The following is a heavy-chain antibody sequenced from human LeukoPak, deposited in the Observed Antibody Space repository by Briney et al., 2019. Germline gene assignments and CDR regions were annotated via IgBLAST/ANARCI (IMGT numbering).Heavy chain of an antibody. D-gene: IGHD6-13*01. CDR3: TREDSRADY. CDR1: DGFISNSNW. J-gene: IGHJ4*02. V-gene: IGHV4-4*02. Sequence: SGTLSLTCAVSDGFISNSNWWSWVRQPPGKGLEWIGEIYHSGRTNYNPSLKSRVTISVDKSKNQFSLKLSSVTAADTAVYYCTREDSRADYWGQGTLVTVSS. CDR2: IYHSGRT.